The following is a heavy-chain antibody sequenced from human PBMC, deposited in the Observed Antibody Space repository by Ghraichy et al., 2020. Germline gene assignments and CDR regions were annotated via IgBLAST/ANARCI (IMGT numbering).Heavy chain of an antibody. D-gene: IGHD4-17*01. Sequence: GGSLRLSCAASGFTFSSYTMNWVRQAPGKGLEWVSSISGSSTYIYYVDSVRGRFTISRDNAKNSLYLQMNSLRAEDTAVYYCARSPLTTMTTGGFNIWGQGTMVTVSS. CDR1: GFTFSSYT. J-gene: IGHJ3*02. CDR2: ISGSSTYI. CDR3: ARSPLTTMTTGGFNI. V-gene: IGHV3-21*01.